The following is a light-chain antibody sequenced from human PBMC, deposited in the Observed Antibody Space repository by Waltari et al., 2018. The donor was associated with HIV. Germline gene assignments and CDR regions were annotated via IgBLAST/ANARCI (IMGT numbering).Light chain of an antibody. V-gene: IGLV1-44*01. Sequence: QSVLTQPPSASGTPGQRVSISCSGSSSHIGSNIVNWYQQLPGTAPNLLIYSNIHRPSGGPDRFCGSKSGTSASLAISGLQSEDEADYYCASWDDSRNAWVFGGGTKLTVL. CDR2: SNI. CDR1: SSHIGSNI. J-gene: IGLJ3*02. CDR3: ASWDDSRNAWV.